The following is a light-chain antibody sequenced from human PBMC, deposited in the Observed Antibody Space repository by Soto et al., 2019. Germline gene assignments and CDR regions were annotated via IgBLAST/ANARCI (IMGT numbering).Light chain of an antibody. Sequence: EIVLTQSPATLSLSPGERATLSCRASQSFSSYLAWYQQKPGQAPRLLIYGASSRATGIPDRFSGSGSGTDFTLTISRLEPEDFAVYYCQQYGKTFGPGTKVDIK. CDR1: QSFSSY. V-gene: IGKV3-20*01. CDR3: QQYGKT. J-gene: IGKJ3*01. CDR2: GAS.